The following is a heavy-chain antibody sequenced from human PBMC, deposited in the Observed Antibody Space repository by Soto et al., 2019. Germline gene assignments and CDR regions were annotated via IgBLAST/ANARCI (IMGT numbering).Heavy chain of an antibody. J-gene: IGHJ4*02. V-gene: IGHV1-18*04. CDR3: ARERLGYCSSTSCSPFDY. D-gene: IGHD2-2*01. CDR1: GYTFTSYG. CDR2: ISAYNGNT. Sequence: GASVKVSCKASGYTFTSYGISWVRQAPGQGLEWMGWISAYNGNTNYAQKLQGRVTMTTDTSTSTAYMELRSLRSDDTAVYYCARERLGYCSSTSCSPFDYWGQGTLVTVSS.